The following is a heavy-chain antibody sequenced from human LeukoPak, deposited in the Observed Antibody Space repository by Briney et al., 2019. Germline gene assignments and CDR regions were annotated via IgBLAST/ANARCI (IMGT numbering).Heavy chain of an antibody. CDR1: GFTFSSYW. CDR3: AKVNYYESSGYYDY. J-gene: IGHJ4*02. CDR2: ISHDGTNK. Sequence: GGSLRLSCAVSGFTFSSYWTSWVRQAPGKGLEWVAVISHDGTNKYYVDSVKGRFTISRDNSKNTLYLQMNSLRAEDTAVYYCAKVNYYESSGYYDYWGQGTLVTVSS. D-gene: IGHD3-22*01. V-gene: IGHV3-30*18.